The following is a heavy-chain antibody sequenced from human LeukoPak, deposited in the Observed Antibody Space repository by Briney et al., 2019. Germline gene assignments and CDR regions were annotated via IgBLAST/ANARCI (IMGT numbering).Heavy chain of an antibody. CDR2: IYYSGST. CDR1: GGSISSYY. D-gene: IGHD3-3*01. Sequence: PSETLSLTCTVSGGSISSYYWSWIRQPPGKGLEWIGYIYYSGSTNYNPSLKRRVTVSVETSKNQFSLKLSSVTAADTDVYYCARVSPITVFGVDYYYYMDVWGKGTTVTVSS. CDR3: ARVSPITVFGVDYYYYMDV. V-gene: IGHV4-59*01. J-gene: IGHJ6*03.